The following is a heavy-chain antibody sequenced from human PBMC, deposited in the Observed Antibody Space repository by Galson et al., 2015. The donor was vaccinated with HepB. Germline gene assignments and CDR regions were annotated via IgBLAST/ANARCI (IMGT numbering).Heavy chain of an antibody. Sequence: ETLSLTCAVYGGSFSGYYWSWIRQPPGKGLEWIGEINHSGSTNYNPSLKSRVTISVDTSKNQFSLKLSSVTAADTAVYYCARGHLLRYFDWLLYSYFDYWGQGTLVTVSS. D-gene: IGHD3-9*01. V-gene: IGHV4-34*01. CDR2: INHSGST. CDR3: ARGHLLRYFDWLLYSYFDY. J-gene: IGHJ4*02. CDR1: GGSFSGYY.